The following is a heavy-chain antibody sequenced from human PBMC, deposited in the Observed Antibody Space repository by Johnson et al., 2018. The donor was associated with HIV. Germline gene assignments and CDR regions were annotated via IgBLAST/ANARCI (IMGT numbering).Heavy chain of an antibody. CDR3: AKDKEYSSSPGAFDI. CDR1: GFTFSSFG. V-gene: IGHV3-30*04. D-gene: IGHD6-6*01. Sequence: QVQLVESGGGLVKPGGSLRLSCAASGFTFSSFGMHWVRQAPAKGLEWVAFISYDGSDKDNADSVRGRFTISRDNSKNTLYLQMNSLRAEDTAVYYCAKDKEYSSSPGAFDIWGQGTMVTVSS. CDR2: ISYDGSDK. J-gene: IGHJ3*02.